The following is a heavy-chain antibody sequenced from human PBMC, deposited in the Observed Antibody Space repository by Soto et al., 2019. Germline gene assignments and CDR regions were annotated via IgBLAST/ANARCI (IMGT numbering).Heavy chain of an antibody. D-gene: IGHD1-7*01. CDR1: GFTFSSYS. CDR2: ISSSSSYI. Sequence: PGGSLRLSCAASGFTFSSYSMNWVRQAPGKGLEWVSSISSSSSYIYYADSVKGRFTISRDNAKNSLYLQMNSLGAEDTAVYYCASYTGITGTQDYWGQGTLVTVSS. J-gene: IGHJ4*02. V-gene: IGHV3-21*01. CDR3: ASYTGITGTQDY.